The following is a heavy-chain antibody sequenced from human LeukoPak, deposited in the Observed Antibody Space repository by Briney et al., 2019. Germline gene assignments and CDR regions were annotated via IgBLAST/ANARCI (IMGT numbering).Heavy chain of an antibody. D-gene: IGHD2-2*02. Sequence: NPGGSLRLSCAASGFTFSSYSMNWVRQAPGKGLEWVSSISSSSSYIYYADSVKGRFTISRDNAKNSLYLQMNSLRAEDTAVYYCARVIDCSSTSCYRLTSPYYYYYYMDVWGKGTTVTVSS. CDR1: GFTFSSYS. CDR2: ISSSSSYI. CDR3: ARVIDCSSTSCYRLTSPYYYYYYMDV. V-gene: IGHV3-21*01. J-gene: IGHJ6*03.